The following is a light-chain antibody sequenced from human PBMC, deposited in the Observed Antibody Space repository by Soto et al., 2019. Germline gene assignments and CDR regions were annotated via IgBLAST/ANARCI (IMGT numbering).Light chain of an antibody. CDR2: GAS. Sequence: DIQMTQSPSSLSASVGDSVTITCRASQSVGKHLNWYQQKPGKAPKFLIYGASTLQSGVPSRFSGSGSGTDFTLTVSSLQPEDFATYYCQQGYTSRITFGQGTDWRL. CDR1: QSVGKH. CDR3: QQGYTSRIT. V-gene: IGKV1-39*01. J-gene: IGKJ5*01.